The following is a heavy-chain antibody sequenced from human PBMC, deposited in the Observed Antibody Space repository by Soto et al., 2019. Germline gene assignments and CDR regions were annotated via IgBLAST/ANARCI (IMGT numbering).Heavy chain of an antibody. CDR1: GYMFTTYG. Sequence: QVQLVQSGGEVKKPGASVEVSCRTSGYMFTTYGMSWVRQAPGQGLEWMAWISAYNGNKRYEQKFQSRDTMTTDTYTSTVTMELRNLTAYDTGTYFSAGTEGGMAARPLDYGGQGTLVTVSS. V-gene: IGHV1-18*04. D-gene: IGHD6-6*01. CDR3: AGTEGGMAARPLDY. J-gene: IGHJ4*02. CDR2: ISAYNGNK.